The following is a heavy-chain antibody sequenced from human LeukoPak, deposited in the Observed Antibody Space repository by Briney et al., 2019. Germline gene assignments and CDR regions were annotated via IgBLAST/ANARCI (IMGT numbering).Heavy chain of an antibody. CDR2: IYYSGST. Sequence: SETLSLTCTVSGGSISSYYWSWIRQPPGKGLEWIGYIYYSGSTNYNPSLKSRVTISVDTSKNQFSLKLSSVTAADTAVCYCARSRNYGTQRGYFDYWGQGTLVTVSS. J-gene: IGHJ4*02. CDR1: GGSISSYY. V-gene: IGHV4-59*12. CDR3: ARSRNYGTQRGYFDY. D-gene: IGHD4-17*01.